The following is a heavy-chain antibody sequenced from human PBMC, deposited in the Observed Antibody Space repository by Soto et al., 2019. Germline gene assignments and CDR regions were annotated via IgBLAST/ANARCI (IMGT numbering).Heavy chain of an antibody. CDR1: GGSVSSTGYY. CDR2: LYYSGST. V-gene: IGHV4-61*08. CDR3: ARDGYGDASY. J-gene: IGHJ4*02. D-gene: IGHD4-17*01. Sequence: QVQLQESGPGLVKPSETLSLTCTVSGGSVSSTGYYWSWIRQPPGKGLEWIGYLYYSGSTNYSPSLTSRVTISVDTSKNQFSLKLSSVTAADTAVYYCARDGYGDASYWGQGTLVTVSS.